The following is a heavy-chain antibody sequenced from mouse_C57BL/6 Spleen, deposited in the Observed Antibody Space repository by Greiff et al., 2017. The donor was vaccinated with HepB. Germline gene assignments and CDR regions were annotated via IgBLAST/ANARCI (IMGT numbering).Heavy chain of an antibody. J-gene: IGHJ1*03. CDR3: ARDYGRGPDV. V-gene: IGHV1-82*01. Sequence: QVQLKESGPELVKPGASVKISCKASGYAFSSSWMNWVKQRPGKGLEWIGRIYPGDGDTNYNGKFKGKATLTADKSSSTAYMQLSSLTSEDSAVYFCARDYGRGPDVWGTGTTVTVSS. CDR1: GYAFSSSW. CDR2: IYPGDGDT. D-gene: IGHD1-1*01.